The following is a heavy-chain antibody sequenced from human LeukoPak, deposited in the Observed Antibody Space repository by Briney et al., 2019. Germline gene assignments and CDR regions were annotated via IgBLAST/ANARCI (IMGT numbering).Heavy chain of an antibody. CDR1: GFTVSSNY. V-gene: IGHV3-66*01. D-gene: IGHD5-18*01. Sequence: GGSLRLSCAASGFTVSSNYMSWVRQAPGKGLEWVSVIYSGGSTYYADSVKGRFTISRDNSKNTLYLQMNSLRAEDTAVYYCARSRGYSYGFGWGQGTLVTVSS. J-gene: IGHJ4*02. CDR3: ARSRGYSYGFG. CDR2: IYSGGST.